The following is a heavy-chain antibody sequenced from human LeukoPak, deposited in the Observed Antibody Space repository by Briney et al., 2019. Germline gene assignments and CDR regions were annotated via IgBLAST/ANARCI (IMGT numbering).Heavy chain of an antibody. CDR2: IYFSGST. V-gene: IGHV4-59*01. J-gene: IGHJ4*02. D-gene: IGHD6-13*01. CDR1: GGSISSYY. CDR3: ARTSHPHGSSWLFDY. Sequence: PETQSLTCTVSGGSISSYYWSWIRQPPGKGLEWIGYIYFSGSTNYNPSLKSRVTISVDTSRNQFSLQLSSVTAADTAVYYCARTSHPHGSSWLFDYWGQGTLVTVSS.